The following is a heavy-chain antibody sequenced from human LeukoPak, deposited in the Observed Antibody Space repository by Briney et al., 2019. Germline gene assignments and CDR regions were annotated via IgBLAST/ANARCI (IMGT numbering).Heavy chain of an antibody. CDR3: ARAQDFSDSSGPNYLDF. J-gene: IGHJ4*02. Sequence: PSETLSLTCTVSGYSLSSGFFCDWIRQSPGKGLEWIGSFSHRGGSYHNPSLKSRVTISVDTSKNQFSLKLLSVTAADTAVYYCARAQDFSDSSGPNYLDFWGQGILVTVSS. CDR1: GYSLSSGFF. V-gene: IGHV4-38-2*02. CDR2: FSHRGGS. D-gene: IGHD3-22*01.